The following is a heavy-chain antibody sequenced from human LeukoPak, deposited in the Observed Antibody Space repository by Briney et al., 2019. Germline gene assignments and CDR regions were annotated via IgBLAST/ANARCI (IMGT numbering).Heavy chain of an antibody. D-gene: IGHD4-17*01. V-gene: IGHV4-4*07. Sequence: SETLSLTCTVSGGSISSNYWSWIRQPAGKGLEWIGRIYTSGSTNYNPSLKSRVTMSLDTSKNQFSLKLSSVTAADTAVYYCARTVTVTTSWCYFDLWGCGTLVTVSS. CDR1: GGSISSNY. CDR3: ARTVTVTTSWCYFDL. J-gene: IGHJ2*01. CDR2: IYTSGST.